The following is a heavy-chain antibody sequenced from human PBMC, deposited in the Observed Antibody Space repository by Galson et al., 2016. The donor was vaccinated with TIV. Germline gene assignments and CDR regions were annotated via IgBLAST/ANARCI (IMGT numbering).Heavy chain of an antibody. CDR3: ARARRVAGVVVPATGTALDY. CDR2: TSYSGNT. J-gene: IGHJ4*02. V-gene: IGHV4-30-4*01. Sequence: TLSLTCAVSGGSMSSGDYFWSWIRQPPGKGLEWIGHTSYSGNTYYKSSLKGRLFISLDTSKNQFSLRLNSVTAADTAVYYCARARRVAGVVVPATGTALDYWGQGKLVTVST. D-gene: IGHD2-21*02. CDR1: GGSMSSGDYF.